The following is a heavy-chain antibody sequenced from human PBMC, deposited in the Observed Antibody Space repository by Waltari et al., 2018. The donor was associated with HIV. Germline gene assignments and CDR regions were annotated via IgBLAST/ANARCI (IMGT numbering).Heavy chain of an antibody. CDR3: AGGRTAFGVVTGAPLGVDV. V-gene: IGHV3-33*01. CDR1: GFAFSTYG. D-gene: IGHD3-3*01. J-gene: IGHJ6*02. CDR2: IWYDGSKK. Sequence: QAQLVESGGGVVQPGRSLRLSCEASGFAFSTYGMYWVRQAPGKGLGWVAVIWYDGSKKDYGDSVKCRFTISRDNSKNTVYLQMTSLRADDTDIYYCAGGRTAFGVVTGAPLGVDVWGQGTTVTVSS.